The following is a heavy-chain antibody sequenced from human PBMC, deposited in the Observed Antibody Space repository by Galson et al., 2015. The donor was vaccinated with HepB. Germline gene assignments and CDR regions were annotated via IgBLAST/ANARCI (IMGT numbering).Heavy chain of an antibody. Sequence: SLRLSCAASGLSVSNNYMAWVRQAPGKGLEWVSVIYDDGRTFYGDSVRGRFTISRDTSKNTLFLQMNSLRAEDTAVYYCARDSTYRSSPISYWYYDLWGRGTLVTVSS. CDR2: IYDDGRT. D-gene: IGHD6-6*01. CDR1: GLSVSNNY. V-gene: IGHV3-66*01. CDR3: ARDSTYRSSPISYWYYDL. J-gene: IGHJ2*01.